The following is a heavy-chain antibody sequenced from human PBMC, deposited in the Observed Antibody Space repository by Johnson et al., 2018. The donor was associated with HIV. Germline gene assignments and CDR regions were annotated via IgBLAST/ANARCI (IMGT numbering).Heavy chain of an antibody. J-gene: IGHJ3*02. CDR1: GFTFSSYA. CDR3: AREAYRAFDI. V-gene: IGHV3-30-3*01. Sequence: VQLVESGGGVVQPGGSLRLSCAASGFTFSSYAMHWVRQAPGKGLEWVAVISYDGSNKYYADSVKGRFTISRDNSKNTRYLQMNSLRAEDTAVYYCAREAYRAFDIWGQGTMVTVSS. CDR2: ISYDGSNK. D-gene: IGHD3-16*01.